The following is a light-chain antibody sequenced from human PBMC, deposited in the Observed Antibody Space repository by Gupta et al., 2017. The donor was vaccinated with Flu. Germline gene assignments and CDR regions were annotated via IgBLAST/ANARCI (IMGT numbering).Light chain of an antibody. Sequence: PSSPSASVGDRITITSRASQSTSSYLSWYQQKPGKAPKLLIYVVSRLQIGIPSRFSGSGSGTDFTLTITRLQPEDLATYYCHQCENVPWTFGPGTKVEIK. CDR2: VVS. J-gene: IGKJ1*01. CDR1: QSTSSY. V-gene: IGKV1-39*01. CDR3: HQCENVPWT.